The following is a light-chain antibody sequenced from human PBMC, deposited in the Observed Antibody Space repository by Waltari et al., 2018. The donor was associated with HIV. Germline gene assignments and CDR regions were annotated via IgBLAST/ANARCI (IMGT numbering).Light chain of an antibody. CDR3: SSHAGSKVV. CDR2: DVI. Sequence: QSALTQPPSASGSPGQSVTLSCTGTSSDVGGYNYVSWHQQHPGKAPKLMIYDVIKRPSGVPDRFSVFKSGNTASLTVSGLQPEDEADYYCSSHAGSKVVFGGGTRLTVL. CDR1: SSDVGGYNY. V-gene: IGLV2-8*01. J-gene: IGLJ2*01.